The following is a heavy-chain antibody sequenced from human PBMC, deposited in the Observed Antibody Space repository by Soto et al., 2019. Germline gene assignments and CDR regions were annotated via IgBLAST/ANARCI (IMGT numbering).Heavy chain of an antibody. V-gene: IGHV3-33*01. D-gene: IGHD3-10*01. Sequence: GSLRLSCAASGFTFSSYGMHWVRQAPGKGLEWVAVIWYDGSNKYYADSVKGRFTISRDNSKDTLYLQMNSLRAEDTAVYYCARDRASLYGMDVWGQGTTVTVSS. CDR2: IWYDGSNK. CDR3: ARDRASLYGMDV. J-gene: IGHJ6*02. CDR1: GFTFSSYG.